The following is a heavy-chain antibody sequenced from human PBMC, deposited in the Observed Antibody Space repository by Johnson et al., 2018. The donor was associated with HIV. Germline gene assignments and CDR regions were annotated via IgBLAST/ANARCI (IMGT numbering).Heavy chain of an antibody. V-gene: IGHV3-66*01. CDR1: GFTVSSNY. D-gene: IGHD1-1*01. J-gene: IGHJ3*02. CDR3: ARGDGYRRAFDI. CDR2: VYSGGNT. Sequence: VQLVESGGGLVQPGGSLRLSCAASGFTVSSNYMSWVRQAPGKGLEWVSIVYSGGNTYYTDSVKGRFTISRDNSKNTLYLQMNSLRAEDTAVYYCARGDGYRRAFDIWGQGTMVTVSS.